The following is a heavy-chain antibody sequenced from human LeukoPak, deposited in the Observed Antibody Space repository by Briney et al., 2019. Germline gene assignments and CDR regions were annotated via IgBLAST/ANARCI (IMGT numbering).Heavy chain of an antibody. J-gene: IGHJ4*02. CDR1: GGTFSSYA. CDR2: IIPIFGTA. V-gene: IGHV1-69*05. Sequence: SVKVSCKASGGTFSSYAISWVRQAPGQGLEWMGRIIPIFGTANYAQKFQGRVTITTDESTSTAYMELSSLRSEDTAVYYCARVSGGNSVGYFDYWGQGTLVTVS. CDR3: ARVSGGNSVGYFDY. D-gene: IGHD4-23*01.